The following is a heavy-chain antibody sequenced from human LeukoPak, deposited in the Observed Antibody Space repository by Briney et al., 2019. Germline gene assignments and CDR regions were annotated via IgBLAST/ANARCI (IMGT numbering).Heavy chain of an antibody. Sequence: PGGSQRLSCAASGFTVSSNYMSWVRQAPGNGLEWVSVIYSGGSTYYADSVKGRFTISRDSSKNTLYLQMNSLRAEDTAVYYCARGGYSGYDYAFDIWGQGTMVTVSS. J-gene: IGHJ3*02. CDR2: IYSGGST. V-gene: IGHV3-53*01. D-gene: IGHD5-12*01. CDR1: GFTVSSNY. CDR3: ARGGYSGYDYAFDI.